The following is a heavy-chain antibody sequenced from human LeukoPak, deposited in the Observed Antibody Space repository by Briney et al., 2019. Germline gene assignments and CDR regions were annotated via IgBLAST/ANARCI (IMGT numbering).Heavy chain of an antibody. CDR3: ARDLITMIRGEIFAVCY. D-gene: IGHD3-10*01. V-gene: IGHV1-2*06. CDR2: INPNSGGT. Sequence: ASVKVSCKASGYTFTDCYMHWVRQAPGQGLEWMGRINPNSGGTNYAQRFQGRVTMTRDTSISTVYMELSRLESDDPAVYYCARDLITMIRGEIFAVCYWGQGSLVTVSS. J-gene: IGHJ4*02. CDR1: GYTFTDCY.